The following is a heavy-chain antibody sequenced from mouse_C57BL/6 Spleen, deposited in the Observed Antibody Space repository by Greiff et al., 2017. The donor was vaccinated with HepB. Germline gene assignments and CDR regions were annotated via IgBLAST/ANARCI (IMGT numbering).Heavy chain of an antibody. V-gene: IGHV1-53*01. D-gene: IGHD1-3*01. CDR2: INPSNGGT. CDR3: ARSPLYDYDAMDY. Sequence: QVQLKQPGTELVKPGASVKLSCKASGYTFTSYWMHWVKQRPGQGLEWIGNINPSNGGTNYNEKFKSKATLTVDKSSSTAYMQLSSLTSEDSAVYYCARSPLYDYDAMDYWGQGTSVTVSS. J-gene: IGHJ4*01. CDR1: GYTFTSYW.